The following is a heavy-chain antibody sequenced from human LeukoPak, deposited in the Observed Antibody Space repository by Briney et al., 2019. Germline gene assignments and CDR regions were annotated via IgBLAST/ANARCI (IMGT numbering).Heavy chain of an antibody. Sequence: SGGSLRLSCAASGFTFSNAWMSWVRQAPGKGLEWVGRIKSRTDGGTTDYAAPVKGRFTISRDDSKNTLYLQMNSLKTEDTAVYYCTTPPPPTVTTQIYYYYYGMDVWGQGTTVTVSS. J-gene: IGHJ6*02. D-gene: IGHD4-11*01. CDR3: TTPPPPTVTTQIYYYYYGMDV. CDR2: IKSRTDGGTT. V-gene: IGHV3-15*01. CDR1: GFTFSNAW.